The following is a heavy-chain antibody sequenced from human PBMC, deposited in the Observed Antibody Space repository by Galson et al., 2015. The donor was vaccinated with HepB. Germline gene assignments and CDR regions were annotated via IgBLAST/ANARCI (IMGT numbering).Heavy chain of an antibody. V-gene: IGHV3-11*06. CDR2: ISTSSSYT. J-gene: IGHJ4*02. D-gene: IGHD3-10*01. Sequence: SLRLSCAASGFTFSDYYMSWIRQAPGKGLEWLSYISTSSSYTNYADSVKGRFTISRDNAKNSLHLQMNSLRAEDTAVYYCAGSNYYGSGSYYHFDYWGQGTLVTVSS. CDR3: AGSNYYGSGSYYHFDY. CDR1: GFTFSDYY.